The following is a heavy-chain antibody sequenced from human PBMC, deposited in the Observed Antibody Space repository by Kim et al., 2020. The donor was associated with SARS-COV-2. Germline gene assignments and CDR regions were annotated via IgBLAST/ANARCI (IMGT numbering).Heavy chain of an antibody. Sequence: ASVKVSCKASGYTFAQFAMHWVRQAPGQSLEWMGWINAGNGDTKYSPKFQGRVTISRDTSAGTAYMELSSLRSEDTAVYYCTSLGITSPGRFDPWGQGTLVTVSS. CDR1: GYTFAQFA. J-gene: IGHJ5*02. D-gene: IGHD1-20*01. V-gene: IGHV1-3*01. CDR2: INAGNGDT. CDR3: TSLGITSPGRFDP.